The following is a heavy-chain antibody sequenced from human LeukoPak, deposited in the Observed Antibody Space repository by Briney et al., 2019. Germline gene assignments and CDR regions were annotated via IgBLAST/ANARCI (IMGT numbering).Heavy chain of an antibody. Sequence: PGGSLRLSCTASGFTFDDYAMHWVRQAPGQGLEWVSGINWNSGGRGYADSVKGRFTISRDNAKNSLYLQMNSLRVEDTALYYCAKASLHFAELRYGMDVWGQGTTVTVSS. V-gene: IGHV3-9*01. CDR2: INWNSGGR. J-gene: IGHJ6*02. D-gene: IGHD3-10*01. CDR1: GFTFDDYA. CDR3: AKASLHFAELRYGMDV.